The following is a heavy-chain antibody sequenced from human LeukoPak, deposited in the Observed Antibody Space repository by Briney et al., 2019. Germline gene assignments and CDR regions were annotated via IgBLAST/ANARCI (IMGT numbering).Heavy chain of an antibody. CDR2: ISSSSSTI. D-gene: IGHD3-10*02. CDR1: GFTFSSYS. J-gene: IGHJ4*02. CDR3: ASMFSFYFDY. Sequence: PGGSLRLSCAASGFTFSSYSMNWVRQAPGKGLEWVSYISSSSSTIYYADSVKGRFTISRDNAKNPLYLQMNSLRDEDTAVYYCASMFSFYFDYWGQGTLVPVSS. V-gene: IGHV3-48*02.